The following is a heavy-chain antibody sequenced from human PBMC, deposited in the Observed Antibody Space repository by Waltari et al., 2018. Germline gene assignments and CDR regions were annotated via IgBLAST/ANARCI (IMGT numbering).Heavy chain of an antibody. J-gene: IGHJ4*02. Sequence: QVQLQESGPGLVKPSETLSLTCTVSGGSISSYYWSWIRQPPGKGLEWIWYIYYSGSTNSNPPLKSRVTLSVDTSKNQFSLKLSSVTAADTAVYYCASQTYYDFWSGYFYFDYWGQGTLVTVSS. D-gene: IGHD3-3*01. CDR3: ASQTYYDFWSGYFYFDY. CDR1: GGSISSYY. CDR2: IYYSGST. V-gene: IGHV4-59*01.